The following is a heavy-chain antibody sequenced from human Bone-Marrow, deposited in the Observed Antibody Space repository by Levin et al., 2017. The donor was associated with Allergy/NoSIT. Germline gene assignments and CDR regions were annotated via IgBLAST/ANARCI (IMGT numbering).Heavy chain of an antibody. J-gene: IGHJ4*02. CDR2: ISYDGSNK. CDR3: ARVDLGWLYNSFDY. CDR1: GFTFSSYA. Sequence: GGSLRLSCAASGFTFSSYAMHWVRQAPGKGLEWVAVISYDGSNKYYADSVKGRFTISRDNSKNTLYLQMNSLRAEDTAVYYCARVDLGWLYNSFDYWGQGTLVTVSS. D-gene: IGHD5-24*01. V-gene: IGHV3-30*04.